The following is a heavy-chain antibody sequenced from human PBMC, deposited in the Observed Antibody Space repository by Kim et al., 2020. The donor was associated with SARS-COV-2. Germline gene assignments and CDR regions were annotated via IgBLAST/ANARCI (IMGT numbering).Heavy chain of an antibody. CDR2: IYYSGST. Sequence: SETLSLTCTVSGGSISSYYWSWIRQPPGKGLEWIGYIYYSGSTNYNPSLKSRVTISVDTSKNQFSLKLSSVTAADTAVYYCARVCSGGSCYGRYYGMDVWGQGTTVTVSS. CDR1: GGSISSYY. V-gene: IGHV4-59*01. CDR3: ARVCSGGSCYGRYYGMDV. D-gene: IGHD2-15*01. J-gene: IGHJ6*02.